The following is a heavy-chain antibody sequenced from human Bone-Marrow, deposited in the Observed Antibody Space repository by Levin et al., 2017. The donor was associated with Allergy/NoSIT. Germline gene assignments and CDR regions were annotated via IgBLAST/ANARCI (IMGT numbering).Heavy chain of an antibody. Sequence: ASVKVSCKASGGTFSSYAISWVRQAPGQGLEWMGGFIPIFGTANYAQKFQGRVTITADESTSTAYMELSSLRSEDTAVYYCARFGSSSGAVDYWGQGTLVTVSS. V-gene: IGHV1-69*13. CDR3: ARFGSSSGAVDY. J-gene: IGHJ4*02. D-gene: IGHD6-6*01. CDR2: FIPIFGTA. CDR1: GGTFSSYA.